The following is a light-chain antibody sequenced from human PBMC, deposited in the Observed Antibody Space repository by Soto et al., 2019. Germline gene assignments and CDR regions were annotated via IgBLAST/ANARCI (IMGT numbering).Light chain of an antibody. CDR3: SSYAGSNNPTLYV. Sequence: QSALTQPPSASGSPGQSVTISCTGTSSDVGGYNYVSWYQQHPGKAPKLMIYEVSKRPSGVPDRFSGSKSGNTASLTVSGLQAEDEADYYCSSYAGSNNPTLYVFGTGTKVTVL. V-gene: IGLV2-8*01. CDR2: EVS. J-gene: IGLJ1*01. CDR1: SSDVGGYNY.